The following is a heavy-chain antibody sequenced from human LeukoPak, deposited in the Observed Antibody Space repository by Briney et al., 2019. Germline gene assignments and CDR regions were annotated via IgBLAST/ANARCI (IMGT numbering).Heavy chain of an antibody. Sequence: SVKVSCKASGGTFSSYAISWLRQAPGQGLEWMGRIIPIFGTANYAQKFQGRVTITTDESTSTAYMELSSLGSEDTAVYYCWIHGSGSYYNFDYWGQGTLVTVSS. D-gene: IGHD3-10*01. CDR1: GGTFSSYA. V-gene: IGHV1-69*05. CDR3: WIHGSGSYYNFDY. J-gene: IGHJ4*02. CDR2: IIPIFGTA.